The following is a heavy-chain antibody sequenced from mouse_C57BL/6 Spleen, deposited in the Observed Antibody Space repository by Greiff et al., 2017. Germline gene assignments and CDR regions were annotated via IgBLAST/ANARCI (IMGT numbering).Heavy chain of an antibody. V-gene: IGHV1-69*01. CDR2: IDPSDSYT. CDR1: GYTFTSYW. D-gene: IGHD2-3*01. CDR3: ARKSYDGYPAWFAY. J-gene: IGHJ3*01. Sequence: QVQLQQPGAELVMPGASVKLSCKASGYTFTSYWMHWVKQRPGQGLEWIGEIDPSDSYTNYNQKFKGKSTLTVDKSSSTAYMQLSSLTSEDSAVYYCARKSYDGYPAWFAYWGQGTLVTVSA.